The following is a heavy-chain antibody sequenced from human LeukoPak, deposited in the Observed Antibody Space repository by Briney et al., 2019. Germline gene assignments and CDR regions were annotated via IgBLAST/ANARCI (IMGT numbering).Heavy chain of an antibody. CDR3: ARGVDILTGYNYFDY. D-gene: IGHD3-9*01. CDR1: GYTFTSYG. V-gene: IGHV1-18*01. Sequence: ASVKVSCKASGYTFTSYGISRVRQAPGQGLEWMGWISAYNGNTNYAQKLQGRVTMTTDTSTSTAYMELRSLRSDDTAVYYCARGVDILTGYNYFDYWGQGTLVTVSS. J-gene: IGHJ4*02. CDR2: ISAYNGNT.